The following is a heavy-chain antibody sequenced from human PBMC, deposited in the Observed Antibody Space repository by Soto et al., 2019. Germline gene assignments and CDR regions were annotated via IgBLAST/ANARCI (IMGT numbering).Heavy chain of an antibody. V-gene: IGHV1-69*02. CDR3: ATNPSYGDYFDY. CDR2: IIPILGIA. CDR1: GYTFTSYY. Sequence: ASVKVSCKASGYTFTSYYMHWVRQAPGQGLEWMGRIIPILGIANYAQKFQGRVTITADKSTSTAYMELSSLRSEDTAVYYCATNPSYGDYFDYWGQGTLVTVSS. D-gene: IGHD4-17*01. J-gene: IGHJ4*02.